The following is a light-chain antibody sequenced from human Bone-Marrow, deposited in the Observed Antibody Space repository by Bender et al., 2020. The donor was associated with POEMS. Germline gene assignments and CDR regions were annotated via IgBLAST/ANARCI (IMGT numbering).Light chain of an antibody. CDR2: AND. V-gene: IGLV1-44*01. J-gene: IGLJ3*02. CDR3: AAWEDSLNGWV. CDR1: NSNIGHNP. Sequence: QSVLTQPPSASGTPGQRVSISCSGSNSNIGHNPVYWYQQLPGTAPKLLISANDQRSSGVPARFSGSKSGTSASLAISGLQSEDEADYYCAAWEDSLNGWVFGGGTKLTVL.